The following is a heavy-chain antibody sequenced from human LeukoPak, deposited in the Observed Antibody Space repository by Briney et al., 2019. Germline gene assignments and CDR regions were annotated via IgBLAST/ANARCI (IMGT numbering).Heavy chain of an antibody. CDR2: ISGSGTNT. CDR3: AKTNCGGDCYADY. J-gene: IGHJ4*02. V-gene: IGHV3-23*01. Sequence: PGGSLRLSCAASGFTFNILAMSWVRQAPGKGLEWASAISGSGTNTYYADSVRGRFTISRDNSKNTLYLQMNSLRAEDTAVYYCAKTNCGGDCYADYWGQGTLVTVSS. CDR1: GFTFNILA. D-gene: IGHD2-21*02.